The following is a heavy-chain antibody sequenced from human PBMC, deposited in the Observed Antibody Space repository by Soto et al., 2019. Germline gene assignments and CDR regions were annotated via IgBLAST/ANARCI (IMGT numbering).Heavy chain of an antibody. V-gene: IGHV4-59*08. CDR3: VRQGIDYLHGLVDV. CDR2: VYYTGDT. Sequence: QVQLQQSGPRLVKPSETLSLTCTVSSGPDRSHNWGWIRQPPGRGLEWIGYVYYTGDTAYNPSLRGRVTIXPXAXSNDLSFTLNSVTAADTAVYYCVRQGIDYLHGLVDVWGQGTTVSVSS. J-gene: IGHJ6*02. D-gene: IGHD4-17*01. CDR1: SGPDRSHN.